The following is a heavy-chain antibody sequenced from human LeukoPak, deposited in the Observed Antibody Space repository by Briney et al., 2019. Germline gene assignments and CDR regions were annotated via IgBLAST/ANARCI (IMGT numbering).Heavy chain of an antibody. D-gene: IGHD3-9*01. Sequence: SETLSLTCTVYGGSISSYCWSWSRQPPGKGLEWIGYIYYSGSTNYNPSLKSRVTISVDTSKNQFSLKLSSVTAADTAVYYCAREGSPRGYDILTGSYAFDIWGQGTMITVSS. V-gene: IGHV4-59*01. CDR3: AREGSPRGYDILTGSYAFDI. J-gene: IGHJ3*02. CDR2: IYYSGST. CDR1: GGSISSYC.